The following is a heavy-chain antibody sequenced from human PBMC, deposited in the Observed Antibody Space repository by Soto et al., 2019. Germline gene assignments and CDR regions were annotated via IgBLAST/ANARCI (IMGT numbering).Heavy chain of an antibody. CDR3: ARRQQLVADYYGMDV. J-gene: IGHJ6*02. CDR2: ISAYNGNT. Sequence: GASVKVSCKASGYTFTSYGISWVRQAPGQGLEWMGWISAYNGNTNYAQKLQGRVTMTTDTSTSTAYMELRSLRSDDTAVYYCARRQQLVADYYGMDVWGQGTTVTVSS. D-gene: IGHD6-13*01. V-gene: IGHV1-18*01. CDR1: GYTFTSYG.